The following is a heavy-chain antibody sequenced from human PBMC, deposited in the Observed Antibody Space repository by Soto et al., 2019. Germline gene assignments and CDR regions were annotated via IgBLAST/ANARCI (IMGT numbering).Heavy chain of an antibody. V-gene: IGHV4-34*01. CDR3: ARVRRGYSYDGWYYYGMDV. Sequence: SETLSLTCAVYGGSFSGYYWSWIRQPPGKGLEWIGEINHSGSTNYNPSLKSRVTISVDTSKNQFSLKLSCVTAADTAVYYCARVRRGYSYDGWYYYGMDVWGQGTTVTVSS. J-gene: IGHJ6*02. D-gene: IGHD5-18*01. CDR1: GGSFSGYY. CDR2: INHSGST.